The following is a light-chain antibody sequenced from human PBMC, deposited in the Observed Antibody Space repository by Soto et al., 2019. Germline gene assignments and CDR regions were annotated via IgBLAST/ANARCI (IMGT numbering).Light chain of an antibody. Sequence: QSALTQPRSVSGSPGQSVTVSCTGTSSDVGGHNNVSWYQQHPGKAPKLMISDVNKRPSGVPDRFSGSKSGNTASLTISGLQAEDEADYYCCSFAGRIFVFGTGTKVTVL. J-gene: IGLJ1*01. CDR3: CSFAGRIFV. V-gene: IGLV2-11*01. CDR1: SSDVGGHNN. CDR2: DVN.